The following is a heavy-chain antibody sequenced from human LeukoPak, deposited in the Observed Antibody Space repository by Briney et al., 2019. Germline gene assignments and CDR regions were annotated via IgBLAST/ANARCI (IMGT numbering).Heavy chain of an antibody. CDR2: IYYSGST. J-gene: IGHJ3*02. CDR3: ARGGYYYDSSGYYSAFDI. V-gene: IGHV4-39*07. CDR1: GGSISSSSYY. Sequence: SETLSLTCTVSGGSISSSSYYWGWIRQPPGKGLEWIGSIYYSGSTYYNPSLKSRVTISVDTSKNQFSLKLSSVTAADTAVYYCARGGYYYDSSGYYSAFDIWGQGTMVTVPS. D-gene: IGHD3-22*01.